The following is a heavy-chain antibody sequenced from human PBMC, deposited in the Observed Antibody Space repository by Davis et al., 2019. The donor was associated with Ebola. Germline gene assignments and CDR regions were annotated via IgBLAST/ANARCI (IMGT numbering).Heavy chain of an antibody. J-gene: IGHJ5*01. V-gene: IGHV4-34*01. Sequence: MPSETLSLTCAVYGGSFSAYFWSWIRQPPEKGLEWIGEISHHNGYTNYNPSLRSRVAISVDSSKNQFSLEINSVTAADTATYYCARTTKTNIEDSGLGYNSFDSWGQGVLVTVSS. CDR2: ISHHNGYT. D-gene: IGHD4-17*01. CDR1: GGSFSAYF. CDR3: ARTTKTNIEDSGLGYNSFDS.